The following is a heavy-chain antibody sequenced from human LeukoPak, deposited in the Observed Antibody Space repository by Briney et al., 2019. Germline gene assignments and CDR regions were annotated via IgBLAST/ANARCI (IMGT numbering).Heavy chain of an antibody. V-gene: IGHV4-61*01. CDR2: IYYSGST. CDR1: GGSVSSGSYY. CDR3: ARQRYRLFDY. D-gene: IGHD5-18*01. Sequence: SETLSLTCTVSGGSVSSGSYYWSWIRQPPGKGLEWIGYIYYSGSTNYNPSLKSRVTISVDTSKNQFSLKLTSVTAADTAVYYCARQRYRLFDYWGQGTLVTVSS. J-gene: IGHJ4*02.